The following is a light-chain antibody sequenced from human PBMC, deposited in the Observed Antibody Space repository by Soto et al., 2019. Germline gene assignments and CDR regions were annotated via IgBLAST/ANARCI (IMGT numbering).Light chain of an antibody. J-gene: IGKJ1*01. Sequence: DIQMTQSPSSLSASVGDRVTITCQASQDIRNYLNWYQQKPGKSPKLLIYDASNLETGVPTRFTGSGYGTDFTFTISSLQPEDIATYYCQHYGNLPRTFGQGTKVEIK. CDR2: DAS. V-gene: IGKV1-33*01. CDR1: QDIRNY. CDR3: QHYGNLPRT.